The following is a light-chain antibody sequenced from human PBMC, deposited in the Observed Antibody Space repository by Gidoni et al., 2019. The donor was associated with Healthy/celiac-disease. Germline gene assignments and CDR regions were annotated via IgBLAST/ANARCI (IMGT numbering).Light chain of an antibody. J-gene: IGKJ1*01. Sequence: DIVMTQSPDSLAVSLGERAPINCKSSQSVLYSSKNKNYLNWYQQKPGQPPRLLIYWASTRESGVPDRFSGSGSGTDFTLTIGSLQAEDVAVYYCQQYYSTPRTFGQGTKVEIK. V-gene: IGKV4-1*01. CDR1: QSVLYSSKNKNY. CDR3: QQYYSTPRT. CDR2: WAS.